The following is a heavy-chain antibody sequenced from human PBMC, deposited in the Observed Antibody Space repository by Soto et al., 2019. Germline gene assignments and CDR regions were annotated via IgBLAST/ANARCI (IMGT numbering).Heavy chain of an antibody. Sequence: QVQLVQSGAEVKKPGASVKVSCKASGYTFTSYGISWVRQAPGQGLEWMGWISAYNGNTNYAQKLQGRVTMTPDTSTSTAYMELRSLRSDDTAVYYCASVYCSGGSCYSWGLYWGQGTLVTVSS. V-gene: IGHV1-18*01. D-gene: IGHD2-15*01. CDR3: ASVYCSGGSCYSWGLY. CDR2: ISAYNGNT. J-gene: IGHJ4*02. CDR1: GYTFTSYG.